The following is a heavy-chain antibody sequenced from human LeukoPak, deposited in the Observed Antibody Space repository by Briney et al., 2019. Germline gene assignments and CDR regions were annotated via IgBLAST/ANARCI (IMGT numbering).Heavy chain of an antibody. CDR2: IYHSGST. J-gene: IGHJ4*02. D-gene: IGHD1-26*01. V-gene: IGHV4-38-2*02. CDR1: GYSISSGYN. Sequence: SETLSLTCTVSGYSISSGYNWGWIRQPPGKGLEWIGSIYHSGSTYYNPSLKSRVTISVDTSKNQFSLKLSSVAAADTAVYYCARENLRGSYYYWGQGTLVTVSS. CDR3: ARENLRGSYYY.